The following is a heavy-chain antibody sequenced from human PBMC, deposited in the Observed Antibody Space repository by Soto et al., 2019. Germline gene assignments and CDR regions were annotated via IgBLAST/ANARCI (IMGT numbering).Heavy chain of an antibody. Sequence: QVQLVESGGGVVQPGRSLRLSCAASGFSFSSYGMHWVRQAPGKGLEWVAVILDDGSDKDYTDGVKGRFTISRENFTNTRYLEMNSLRAEDTAVYDCARDDDYGDNGLDYWGQGTLVSVSS. CDR1: GFSFSSYG. J-gene: IGHJ4*02. D-gene: IGHD4-17*01. CDR3: ARDDDYGDNGLDY. CDR2: ILDDGSDK. V-gene: IGHV3-33*01.